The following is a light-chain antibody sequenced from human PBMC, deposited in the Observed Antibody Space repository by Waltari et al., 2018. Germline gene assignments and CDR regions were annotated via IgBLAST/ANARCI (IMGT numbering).Light chain of an antibody. CDR2: KAY. CDR3: QQYNSYRT. V-gene: IGKV1-5*03. J-gene: IGKJ1*01. CDR1: QSISFW. Sequence: DIQMTQSPSTLSASVGDRVTITCRASQSISFWLAWYQQKPGKAPTLLIYKAYSLESGVPSRFSDSGSGTDFTLTISSLQPDDFATYYCQQYNSYRTFGQGTKVEIK.